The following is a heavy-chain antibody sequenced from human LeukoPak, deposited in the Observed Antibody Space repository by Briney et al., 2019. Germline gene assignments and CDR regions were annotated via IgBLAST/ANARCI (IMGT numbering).Heavy chain of an antibody. Sequence: SETLSLTCTVSGGSISSTYYWGWIRQPPGKGLVWIGNIYYSGSPHYDPSLRSRVTISVDTSKNQFSLKLSSVTAADTAVYYCARVVGRVDYWGQGSLVTVSS. CDR1: GGSISSTYY. CDR3: ARVVGRVDY. CDR2: IYYSGSP. D-gene: IGHD2-15*01. J-gene: IGHJ4*02. V-gene: IGHV4-39*07.